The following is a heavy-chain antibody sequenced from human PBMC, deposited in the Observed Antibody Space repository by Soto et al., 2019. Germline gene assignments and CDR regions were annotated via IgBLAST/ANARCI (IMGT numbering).Heavy chain of an antibody. CDR3: AHSLLAVAPSRGWFDP. CDR2: IYWDDDK. CDR1: GFSLSTSGVG. J-gene: IGHJ5*02. Sequence: QITLKESGPTLVKPTQTLTLTCTFSGFSLSTSGVGVGWIRQPPGKALEWLALIYWDDDKRYSPSLKSRLTITKATSNNQVVLTMTNMDPVDTATYYCAHSLLAVAPSRGWFDPWGQGTLVTVSS. V-gene: IGHV2-5*02. D-gene: IGHD3-3*02.